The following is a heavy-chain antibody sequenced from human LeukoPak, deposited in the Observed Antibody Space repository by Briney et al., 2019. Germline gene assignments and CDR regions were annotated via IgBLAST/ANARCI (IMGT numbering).Heavy chain of an antibody. CDR3: GRVIAGAIDY. CDR1: GFTFNDHS. V-gene: IGHV3-7*01. Sequence: PGGSLRLSCAASGFTFNDHSMTCVRQAPGKGLEWVSHIIVDGGVTFYVDFVKGRFTISRDNADNSLYLQMNRLRAEDTAVYYCGRVIAGAIDYWGQGTLVTVS. CDR2: IIVDGGVT. D-gene: IGHD6-13*01. J-gene: IGHJ4*02.